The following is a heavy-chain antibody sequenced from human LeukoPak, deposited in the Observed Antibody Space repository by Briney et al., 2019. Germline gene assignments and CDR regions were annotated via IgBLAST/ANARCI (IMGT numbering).Heavy chain of an antibody. Sequence: GGSLRLSCAASGFTFTNYRMTWVRQAPGKGLEWVSSISSTSGYIFYADSVQGRFTISRDNAKSSLYLQMNSLRAEDTAVYYCARDLLGIAAGDDIWGQGTMVTVSS. CDR3: ARDLLGIAAGDDI. D-gene: IGHD6-13*01. CDR1: GFTFTNYR. V-gene: IGHV3-21*01. CDR2: ISSTSGYI. J-gene: IGHJ3*02.